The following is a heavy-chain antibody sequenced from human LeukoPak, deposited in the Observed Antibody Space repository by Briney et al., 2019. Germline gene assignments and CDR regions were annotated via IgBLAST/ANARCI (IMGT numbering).Heavy chain of an antibody. CDR2: IRHDGSNE. Sequence: GGSLRLSCAASGFTFSSYGMHWVRQAPGRGLEWVAFIRHDGSNEYYSDSAKGRFTISRDTSKNTLYLQMNSLRAEDTAVYYCVRDYENLTGSKTRFHYWGQGTLVTVSS. CDR1: GFTFSSYG. D-gene: IGHD3-9*01. V-gene: IGHV3-30*02. J-gene: IGHJ4*02. CDR3: VRDYENLTGSKTRFHY.